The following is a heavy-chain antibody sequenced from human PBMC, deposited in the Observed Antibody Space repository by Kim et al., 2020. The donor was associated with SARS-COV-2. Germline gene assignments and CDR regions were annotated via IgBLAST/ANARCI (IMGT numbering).Heavy chain of an antibody. V-gene: IGHV3-72*01. CDR3: ARDRNGVNDY. CDR2: TRNKANSYTT. CDR1: GFTFSDHY. J-gene: IGHJ4*02. Sequence: GGSLRLSCAASGFTFSDHYMDWVRQAPGKGLEWIGRTRNKANSYTTEYAASVKGRFTISRDDSKNSLYLQMNNLKTEDTAVYYCARDRNGVNDYWGQGTLVTVSS. D-gene: IGHD3-10*01.